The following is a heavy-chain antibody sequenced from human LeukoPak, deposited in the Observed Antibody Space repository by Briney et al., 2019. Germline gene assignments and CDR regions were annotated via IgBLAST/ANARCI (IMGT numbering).Heavy chain of an antibody. Sequence: GGSLRLSCAASGFTFSSYWMHWVRQAPGKGLVWVSRINGVGSSTTYADSVKGRFTISRDNAKNTLYLQMNSLRAEDTAVYYCGYGGWYYHIGMDVWGKGTTVTVSS. V-gene: IGHV3-74*01. CDR1: GFTFSSYW. CDR2: INGVGSST. J-gene: IGHJ6*04. CDR3: GYGGWYYHIGMDV. D-gene: IGHD2-15*01.